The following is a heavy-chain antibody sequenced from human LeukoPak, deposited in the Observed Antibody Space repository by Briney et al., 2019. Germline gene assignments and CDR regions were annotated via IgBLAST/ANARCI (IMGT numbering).Heavy chain of an antibody. J-gene: IGHJ4*02. Sequence: SGGSLRLSCAASGFTFSSYGMSWVRQAPGKGLEWVSAISGSGGSTYYADPVKGRFTISRDNSKNTLYVQTNSLRAEDTAVYYCAKGTGYSSSSYYFDYWGQGTLVTVSS. V-gene: IGHV3-23*01. CDR1: GFTFSSYG. CDR2: ISGSGGST. CDR3: AKGTGYSSSSYYFDY. D-gene: IGHD6-13*01.